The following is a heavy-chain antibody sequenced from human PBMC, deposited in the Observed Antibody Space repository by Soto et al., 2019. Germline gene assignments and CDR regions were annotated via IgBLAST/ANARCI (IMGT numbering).Heavy chain of an antibody. V-gene: IGHV3-21*01. CDR2: ISSSSSYI. Sequence: GGSLRLSCAASGFTFSSYSMNWVRQAPGKGLEWVSSISSSSSYIYYADSVKGRFTISRDNAKNSLYLQMNSLRAEDTAVYYCARDSVSGLYPDIYFDYWGQGTLVTVSS. CDR1: GFTFSSYS. D-gene: IGHD6-19*01. J-gene: IGHJ4*02. CDR3: ARDSVSGLYPDIYFDY.